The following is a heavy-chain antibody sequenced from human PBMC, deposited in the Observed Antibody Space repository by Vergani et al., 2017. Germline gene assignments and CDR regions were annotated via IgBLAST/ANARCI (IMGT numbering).Heavy chain of an antibody. Sequence: QVQLVESGGGVVQPGRSLRLSCAASGFTFSSYGMHWVRQAPGKGLEWVAVIWYDGSNKYYADSVKGRFTISRDNSKNTLYLQMNSLRAEDTAVYYCAFPDSSGPFDYWGQGTLVTVSS. CDR1: GFTFSSYG. D-gene: IGHD6-19*01. CDR2: IWYDGSNK. V-gene: IGHV3-33*01. CDR3: AFPDSSGPFDY. J-gene: IGHJ4*02.